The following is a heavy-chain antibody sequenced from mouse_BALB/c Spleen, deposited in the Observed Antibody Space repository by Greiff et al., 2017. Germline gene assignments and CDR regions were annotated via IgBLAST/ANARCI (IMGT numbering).Heavy chain of an antibody. CDR2: ISYSGST. J-gene: IGHJ2*01. Sequence: DVQLQESGPGLVKPSQSLSLTCTVTGYSITSDYAWNWIRQFPGNKLEWMGYISYSGSTSYNPSLKSRISITRDTSKNQFFLQLNSVTTEDTATYYCARSGYGNYVGYFDYWGQGTTLTVSS. V-gene: IGHV3-2*02. CDR3: ARSGYGNYVGYFDY. CDR1: GYSITSDYA. D-gene: IGHD2-10*02.